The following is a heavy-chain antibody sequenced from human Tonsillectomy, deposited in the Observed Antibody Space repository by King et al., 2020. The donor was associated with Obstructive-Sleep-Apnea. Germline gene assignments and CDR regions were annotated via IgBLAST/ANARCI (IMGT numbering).Heavy chain of an antibody. Sequence: VQLVESGGGLVKPGGSLRLSCAASGFTCSSYSMNWFRQAPGEGLEWVSSISSSSSYIYYTDSVKGRITISRDNAKNSLYLQMNSLRDEDTAVYYCARDRPYDFGSGVRDAFDIWGQGTMVTVSS. CDR1: GFTCSSYS. V-gene: IGHV3-21*01. J-gene: IGHJ3*02. D-gene: IGHD3-3*01. CDR2: ISSSSSYI. CDR3: ARDRPYDFGSGVRDAFDI.